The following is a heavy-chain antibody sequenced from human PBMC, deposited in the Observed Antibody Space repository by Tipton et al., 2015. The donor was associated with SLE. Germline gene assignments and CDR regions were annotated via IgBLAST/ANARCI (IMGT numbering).Heavy chain of an antibody. V-gene: IGHV1-18*01. CDR3: ARASPYDFWSGPFDY. D-gene: IGHD3-3*01. Sequence: QLVQSGPEVKKPGASVRVSCKTSGYTFTTYGIIWVRQAPGQGLEWMGWISAYNGNTKYAQKVQGRVTMTTEKSTSTAHMELRSPRSDDTAVYYCARASPYDFWSGPFDYWGQGTLVTVSS. CDR2: ISAYNGNT. J-gene: IGHJ4*02. CDR1: GYTFTTYG.